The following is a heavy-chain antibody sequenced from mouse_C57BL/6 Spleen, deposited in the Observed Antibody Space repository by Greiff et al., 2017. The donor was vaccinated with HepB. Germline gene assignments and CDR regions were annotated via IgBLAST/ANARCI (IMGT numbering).Heavy chain of an antibody. D-gene: IGHD3-3*01. V-gene: IGHV1-82*01. Sequence: VQLQQSGPELVKPGASVKISCKASGYAFSSSWMNWVKQRPGKGLEWIGRIYPGDGDTNYNGKFKGKATLTADKSSSTAYMQLSSLTSEDSAVYFCATRADDDWFAYWGQGTLVTVSA. J-gene: IGHJ3*01. CDR1: GYAFSSSW. CDR2: IYPGDGDT. CDR3: ATRADDDWFAY.